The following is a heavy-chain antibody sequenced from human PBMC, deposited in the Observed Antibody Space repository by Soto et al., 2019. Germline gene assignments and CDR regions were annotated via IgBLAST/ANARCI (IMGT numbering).Heavy chain of an antibody. CDR2: ISYDGSNK. V-gene: IGHV3-30*18. D-gene: IGHD3-22*01. CDR1: GFTFSSYG. CDR3: AKDMHYYDSSGYLDY. Sequence: PGGSLRLSCAASGFTFSSYGMHWVRQAPGKGLEWVAVISYDGSNKYYADSVKGRFTISRDNSKNTLYLQMNSLRAEDTAVYYCAKDMHYYDSSGYLDYWGQGTLVTVSS. J-gene: IGHJ4*02.